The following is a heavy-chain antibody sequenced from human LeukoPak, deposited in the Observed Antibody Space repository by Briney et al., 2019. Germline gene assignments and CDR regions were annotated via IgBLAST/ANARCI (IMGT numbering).Heavy chain of an antibody. V-gene: IGHV1-46*01. CDR1: GYTFTSYY. CDR3: ARDIISGGYDAVYGDYLHDAFDI. D-gene: IGHD4-17*01. Sequence: ASVKVSCKASGYTFTSYYMHWVRQAPGRGLEWMGIINPRGGSTSYAQKFQGRVTMTRDTSTSTVYMELSSLRSEDTAVYYCARDIISGGYDAVYGDYLHDAFDIWGQGTMVTVSS. CDR2: INPRGGST. J-gene: IGHJ3*02.